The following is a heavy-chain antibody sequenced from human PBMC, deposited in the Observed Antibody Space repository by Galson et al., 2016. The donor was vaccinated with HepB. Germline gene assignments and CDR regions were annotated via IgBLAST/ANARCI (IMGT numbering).Heavy chain of an antibody. CDR3: AKDMGKGVSFYFYGMDV. CDR1: GFTFDDYT. D-gene: IGHD6-19*01. Sequence: SLRLSCAASGFTFDDYTMHWLRQVPGKGLEWVALISWDGSNKFYSETVKGRFTISRDNAKNSLFLHMESLRAEDTALYYCAKDMGKGVSFYFYGMDVWGQGTTVTVSS. V-gene: IGHV3-43*01. J-gene: IGHJ6*02. CDR2: ISWDGSNK.